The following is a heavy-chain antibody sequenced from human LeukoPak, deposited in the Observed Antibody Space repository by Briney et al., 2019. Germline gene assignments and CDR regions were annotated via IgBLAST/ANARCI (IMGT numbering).Heavy chain of an antibody. CDR1: GFTLSSYW. Sequence: GGSLRLSCAASGFTLSSYWMHWVRQAPGKGLVWVSRINSDGSDTIYGDSVKGRFTISRDNAKNTLYLQMNSLRAEDTAVYYCAKCLFSGGGCYSSCMDVWGQGTTVTVSS. CDR2: INSDGSDT. V-gene: IGHV3-74*01. D-gene: IGHD2-15*01. J-gene: IGHJ6*02. CDR3: AKCLFSGGGCYSSCMDV.